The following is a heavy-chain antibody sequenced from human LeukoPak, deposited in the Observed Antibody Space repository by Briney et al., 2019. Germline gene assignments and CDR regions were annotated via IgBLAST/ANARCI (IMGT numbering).Heavy chain of an antibody. V-gene: IGHV1-24*01. CDR2: FDPEDGET. CDR3: ATGGWGIAYYYDSSGYYYFDY. Sequence: ASVKVSCKVSGYTLTELSMHWVRQAPGKGLEWMGGFDPEDGETIYAQKFQGRVTMTEDTSTDTAYMELSSLRSEDTAVYYCATGGWGIAYYYDSSGYYYFDYWGQGTLVTVSS. CDR1: GYTLTELS. J-gene: IGHJ4*02. D-gene: IGHD3-22*01.